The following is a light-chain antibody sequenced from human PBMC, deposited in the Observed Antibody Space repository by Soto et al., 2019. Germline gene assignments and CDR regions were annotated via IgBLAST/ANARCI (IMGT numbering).Light chain of an antibody. V-gene: IGKV3-20*01. Sequence: DIVFAQSPGTLSLSPVEGATLSCRASQSVSSNFLAWYQQKRGQAPRLLIHGASTRAAGIPDRFSGSGSGTDFTLTITRLEPEDSAVYFCQQYTGPPTTFGQGTRLEI. J-gene: IGKJ5*01. CDR1: QSVSSNF. CDR3: QQYTGPPTT. CDR2: GAS.